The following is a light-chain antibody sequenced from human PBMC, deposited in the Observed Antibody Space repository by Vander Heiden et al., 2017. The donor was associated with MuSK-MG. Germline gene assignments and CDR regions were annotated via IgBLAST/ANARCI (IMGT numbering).Light chain of an antibody. Sequence: QSALTQPASVSGSPGQSITISCTGTSSDVGSYNLVSWYQQHPGKAPKLIIYEVSKRPSGVSHRFSGSKSGNTASLTISGLQAEDEADYYCCSYAGSSTLFGGGTKLTVL. CDR3: CSYAGSSTL. J-gene: IGLJ2*01. V-gene: IGLV2-23*02. CDR2: EVS. CDR1: SSDVGSYNL.